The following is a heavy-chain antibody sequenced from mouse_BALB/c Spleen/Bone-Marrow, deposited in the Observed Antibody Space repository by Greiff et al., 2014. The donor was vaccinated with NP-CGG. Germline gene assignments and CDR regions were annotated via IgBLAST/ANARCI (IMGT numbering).Heavy chain of an antibody. V-gene: IGHV1S56*01. CDR3: ARDTMDY. CDR2: IYPGNVNT. CDR1: GYTFTSYY. Sequence: QVQLQQSGPELVKPGASMRISCKASGYTFTSYYIHWVKQRPGQGPEWIGWIYPGNVNTKYNEKFKGKATLTADKSSSTAYMQLSSPTSEDSAVYFCARDTMDYWGQGTSVTVSS. J-gene: IGHJ4*01.